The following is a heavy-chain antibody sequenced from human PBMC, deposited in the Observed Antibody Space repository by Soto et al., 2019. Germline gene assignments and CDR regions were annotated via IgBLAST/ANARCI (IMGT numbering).Heavy chain of an antibody. CDR1: GGSISSVGYY. CDR2: IYYSGST. D-gene: IGHD3-3*01. Sequence: QVQLQESGPGLVKPSQTLSLTCTVSGGSISSVGYYWSWIRQHPGKGLEWIGYIYYSGSTYYNPSLKSRVTISVDTSKTQFSLKLSSVTVADTAVYYCASDYDFWSGYHSAWGQGTLVTVSS. V-gene: IGHV4-31*03. CDR3: ASDYDFWSGYHSA. J-gene: IGHJ5*02.